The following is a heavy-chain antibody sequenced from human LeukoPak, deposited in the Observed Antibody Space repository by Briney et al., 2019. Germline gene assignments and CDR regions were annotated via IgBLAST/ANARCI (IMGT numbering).Heavy chain of an antibody. D-gene: IGHD2-2*01. CDR3: ARAVTYSSKPFFDD. V-gene: IGHV3-11*01. Sequence: GGSLRLSCAASGFTLNDYYMNWIRQAPGKGLEWVSYISRGDSTIYYADSVKGRFTISRDSAKNSLYLQMNSLRAEDTAVYYCARAVTYSSKPFFDDWGQGTLVTVSS. CDR2: ISRGDSTI. CDR1: GFTLNDYY. J-gene: IGHJ4*02.